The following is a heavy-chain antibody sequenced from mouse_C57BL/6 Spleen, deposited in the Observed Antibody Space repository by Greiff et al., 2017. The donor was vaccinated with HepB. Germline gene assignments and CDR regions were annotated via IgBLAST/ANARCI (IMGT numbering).Heavy chain of an antibody. CDR2: ISDGGSYT. D-gene: IGHD2-12*01. V-gene: IGHV5-4*01. Sequence: EVQGVESGGGLVKPGGSLKLSCAASGFTFSSYAMSWVRQTPEKRLEWVATISDGGSYTYYPDNVKGRFTISRDNAKNNLYLQMSHLKSEDTAMYYCARDRDSFYAMDYWGQGTSVTVSS. CDR3: ARDRDSFYAMDY. CDR1: GFTFSSYA. J-gene: IGHJ4*01.